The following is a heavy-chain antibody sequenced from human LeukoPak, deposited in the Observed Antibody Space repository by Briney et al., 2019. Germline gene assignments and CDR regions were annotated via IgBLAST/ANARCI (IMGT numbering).Heavy chain of an antibody. CDR2: ISWNSGSI. J-gene: IGHJ4*02. D-gene: IGHD3-22*01. Sequence: GGSLRLSCAASGFTFDDYAMHWVRQAPGKGLEWVSGISWNSGSIGYADSVKGRFTISRGNAKNPLYLQMNSLRAEDTALYYCAKGGRNYYDSSGYNYWGQGTLVTVSS. CDR1: GFTFDDYA. V-gene: IGHV3-9*01. CDR3: AKGGRNYYDSSGYNY.